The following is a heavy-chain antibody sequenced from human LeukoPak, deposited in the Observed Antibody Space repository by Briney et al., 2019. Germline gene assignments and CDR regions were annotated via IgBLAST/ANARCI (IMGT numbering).Heavy chain of an antibody. Sequence: GGSLRLSCAASGLTFSSYSMNWVRQAPGKGLEWVSVISGSGSSTYCADSVKGRFTISRDNSKNTLYLQMNSLRAEDTAVYYCAKDSSSWYSVYYYYMDVWGKGTTVTISS. V-gene: IGHV3-23*01. D-gene: IGHD6-13*01. CDR1: GLTFSSYS. CDR3: AKDSSSWYSVYYYYMDV. CDR2: ISGSGSST. J-gene: IGHJ6*03.